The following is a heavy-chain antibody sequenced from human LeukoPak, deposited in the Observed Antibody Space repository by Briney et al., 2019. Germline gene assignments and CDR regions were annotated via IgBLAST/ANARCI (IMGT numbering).Heavy chain of an antibody. CDR3: PRDNRAYSDTSGPGGFLDY. Sequence: ASVKVSCKASGYTFTNYGIFWVRQAPGQGLEWMGWIGGYNGNTNYAQRVQGRVTMTTETSTSTAYMELRSLRSDDTAVYYCPRDNRAYSDTSGPGGFLDYWGQGTLVTVSS. V-gene: IGHV1-18*01. CDR1: GYTFTNYG. J-gene: IGHJ4*02. CDR2: IGGYNGNT. D-gene: IGHD3-22*01.